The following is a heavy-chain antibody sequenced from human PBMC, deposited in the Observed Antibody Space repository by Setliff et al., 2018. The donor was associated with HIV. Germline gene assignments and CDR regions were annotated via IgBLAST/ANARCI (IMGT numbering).Heavy chain of an antibody. CDR3: ARAGGSGDAFDI. V-gene: IGHV4-59*01. CDR2: IYYSGST. J-gene: IGHJ3*02. CDR1: GGSISSYY. Sequence: SETLSLTCTVSGGSISSYYWSWIRQPPGKGLEWIGYIYYSGSTNYNPSLKSRVTISVEKSKNQFSLSLSSVTAADTAVYYCARAGGSGDAFDIWGQGAMVTVSS. D-gene: IGHD3-10*01.